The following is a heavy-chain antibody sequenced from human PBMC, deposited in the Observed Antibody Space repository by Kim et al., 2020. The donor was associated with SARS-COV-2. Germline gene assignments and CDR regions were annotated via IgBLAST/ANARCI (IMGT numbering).Heavy chain of an antibody. CDR3: ATASTVTPGGRYYYYGIDV. J-gene: IGHJ6*02. CDR2: FDPEDGET. CDR1: GYTLTELS. Sequence: ASVKVSCKVSGYTLTELSMHWVRQAPGKGLEWMGGFDPEDGETIYAQKFQGRVTMTEDTSTDTAYMELSSLRSEDTAVYYCATASTVTPGGRYYYYGIDVWGQGTTVTVSS. D-gene: IGHD4-17*01. V-gene: IGHV1-24*01.